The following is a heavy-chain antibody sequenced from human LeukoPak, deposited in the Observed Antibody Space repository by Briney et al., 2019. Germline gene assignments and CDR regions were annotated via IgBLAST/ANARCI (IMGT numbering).Heavy chain of an antibody. D-gene: IGHD1-26*01. CDR3: ARDSVGSFDY. Sequence: SETLSLTCTVSGGSISGYYWSWIRQPPGKGLEWIGYIYYSGSTNYNPSLKSRVTISVDTSKNQFSLKLSSVTAADTAVYYCARDSVGSFDYWGQGTLVTVSS. J-gene: IGHJ4*02. CDR1: GGSISGYY. CDR2: IYYSGST. V-gene: IGHV4-59*01.